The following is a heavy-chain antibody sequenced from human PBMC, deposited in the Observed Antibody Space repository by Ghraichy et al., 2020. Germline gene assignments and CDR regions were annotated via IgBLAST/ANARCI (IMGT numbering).Heavy chain of an antibody. CDR1: GGSISSGGYY. J-gene: IGHJ4*02. V-gene: IGHV4-31*03. Sequence: SETLSLTCTVSGGSISSGGYYWSWIRQHPGKGLEWIGYIYYSGSTYYNPSLKSRVTISVDTSKNQFSLKLSSVTAVDTAVYYCARERVRGVTYYSDYWGQGTLVTVSS. CDR3: ARERVRGVTYYSDY. CDR2: IYYSGST. D-gene: IGHD3-10*01.